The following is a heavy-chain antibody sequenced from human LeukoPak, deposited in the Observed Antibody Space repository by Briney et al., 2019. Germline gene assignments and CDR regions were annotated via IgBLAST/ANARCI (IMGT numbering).Heavy chain of an antibody. CDR1: GGSFSGYY. Sequence: SETLSLTCAVYGGSFSGYYWSWIRQPPGKGLEWIGYIYYSGSTNYNPSLKSRATISVDTSKNQFSLKLSSVTAADTAVYYCARDHSDSSGWYPEWYFDLWGRGTLVTVSS. CDR2: IYYSGST. V-gene: IGHV4-59*01. CDR3: ARDHSDSSGWYPEWYFDL. J-gene: IGHJ2*01. D-gene: IGHD6-19*01.